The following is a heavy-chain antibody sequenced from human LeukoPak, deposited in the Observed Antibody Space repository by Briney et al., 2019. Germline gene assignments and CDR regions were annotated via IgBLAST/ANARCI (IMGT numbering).Heavy chain of an antibody. CDR2: INWDGSRI. CDR3: ARASYYYDTSGLGALDI. V-gene: IGHV3-9*01. CDR1: GFTFHDHA. Sequence: PGRSLRLSCAASGFTFHDHAIYWFRQAPGKGLEWVSGINWDGSRIGYADAVKGRFTISRDSAKKSLYLQMNSLRTEDTALYYRARASYYYDTSGLGALDIWGQGTLVTVSS. D-gene: IGHD3-22*01. J-gene: IGHJ3*02.